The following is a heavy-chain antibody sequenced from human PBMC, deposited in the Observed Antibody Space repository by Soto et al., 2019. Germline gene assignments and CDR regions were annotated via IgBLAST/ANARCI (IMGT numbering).Heavy chain of an antibody. J-gene: IGHJ4*02. CDR1: GYTFSSYE. D-gene: IGHD6-19*01. CDR2: MNPNSGNT. CDR3: ARGQSGYSSGWSPNDY. Sequence: QVQLVQSGAEVKKPGASVKVSCKASGYTFSSYEINWVQQATGQGLEWMGWMNPNSGNTGYAQKFQGRVTMTRNTSISTAYMELSSLRSEDTAVYYCARGQSGYSSGWSPNDYWGQGTLVTVSS. V-gene: IGHV1-8*01.